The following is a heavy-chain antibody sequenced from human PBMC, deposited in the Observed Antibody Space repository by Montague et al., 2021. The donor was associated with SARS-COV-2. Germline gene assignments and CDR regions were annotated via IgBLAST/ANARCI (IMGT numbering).Heavy chain of an antibody. Sequence: CAISGDSDSSNSAAWNWIRQSPSRGLEWLGRTYYRSKWYNDYAVSVKSRITINPDTSKNQFSLQLNSVTPEDTAAYYCARDDPYCTNGVCYTGNWFDPWGQGTLVTVSS. D-gene: IGHD2-8*01. V-gene: IGHV6-1*01. J-gene: IGHJ5*02. CDR1: GDSDSSNSAA. CDR3: ARDDPYCTNGVCYTGNWFDP. CDR2: TYYRSKWYN.